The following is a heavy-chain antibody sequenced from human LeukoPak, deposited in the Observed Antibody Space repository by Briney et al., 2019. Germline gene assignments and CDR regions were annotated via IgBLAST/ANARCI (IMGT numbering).Heavy chain of an antibody. V-gene: IGHV1-24*01. Sequence: GASVKVSCKASGYTFTSYDINWVRQATGQGLEWMGGFDPEDGETIYAQKFQGRVTMTEDTSTDTAYMELSSLRSEDTAVYYCATRSRKWIQLWLPFDYWGQGTLVTVSS. D-gene: IGHD5-18*01. CDR1: GYTFTSYD. CDR2: FDPEDGET. J-gene: IGHJ4*02. CDR3: ATRSRKWIQLWLPFDY.